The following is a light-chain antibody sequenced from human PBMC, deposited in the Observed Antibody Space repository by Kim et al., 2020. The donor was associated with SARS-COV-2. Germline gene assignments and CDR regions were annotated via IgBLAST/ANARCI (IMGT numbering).Light chain of an antibody. CDR1: SHRHYS. J-gene: IGLJ2*01. CDR2: HKN. CDR3: SSRDNTGNHVI. V-gene: IGLV3-19*01. Sequence: SSELTQDPAVSVALGQKVRVKCHCDSHRHYSASWYQQKPGQAPILVIYHKNSRPAGIPDRFSGSSPGNTASMTISGAQAEDDANYFCSSRDNTGNHVIFGGGTQLTVL.